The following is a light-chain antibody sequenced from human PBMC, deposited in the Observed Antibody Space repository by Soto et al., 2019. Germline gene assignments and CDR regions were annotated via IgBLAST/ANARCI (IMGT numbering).Light chain of an antibody. CDR1: SSDVGAYNY. CDR3: SSYTTSMTFV. Sequence: QSALTQPASVSGSPGQSITISCTGTSSDVGAYNYVSWYQQYPGKAPQLIIYDVSNRPSGVSSRFSGSKSGNTASLAISGLQAGDEADYYCSSYTTSMTFVFGTGTKVTVL. V-gene: IGLV2-14*01. J-gene: IGLJ1*01. CDR2: DVS.